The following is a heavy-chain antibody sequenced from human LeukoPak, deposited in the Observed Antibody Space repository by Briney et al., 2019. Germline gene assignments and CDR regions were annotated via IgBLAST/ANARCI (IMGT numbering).Heavy chain of an antibody. V-gene: IGHV3-11*01. D-gene: IGHD2-8*01. J-gene: IGHJ4*02. CDR3: ARHRFDASRFQADFDY. CDR1: GFSLSDYY. Sequence: PGGSLRLSCAASGFSLSDYYMSWIRQAPGMGLEWVAYIGVAVNSAGSVSGRFTISRDSATNSVHLQMNSLRVEDAAVYYCARHRFDASRFQADFDYWGQGTLVTVSS. CDR2: IGVAV.